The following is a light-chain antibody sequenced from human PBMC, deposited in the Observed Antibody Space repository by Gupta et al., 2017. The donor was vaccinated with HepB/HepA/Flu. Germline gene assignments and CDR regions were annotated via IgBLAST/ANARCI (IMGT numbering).Light chain of an antibody. Sequence: DIQMTQSPSTLSASVGDTVTITCRASQSINSWLAWYQQKPGKPPNLLIYKASTLEVGVPSRFSGSGSGTEFTLTISSLQPDDFATYYFQQDRSYSTFGQGTKLEI. J-gene: IGKJ2*01. CDR1: QSINSW. CDR2: KAS. CDR3: QQDRSYST. V-gene: IGKV1-5*03.